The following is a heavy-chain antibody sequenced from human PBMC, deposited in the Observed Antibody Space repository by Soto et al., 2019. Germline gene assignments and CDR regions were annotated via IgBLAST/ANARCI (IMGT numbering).Heavy chain of an antibody. J-gene: IGHJ4*02. CDR2: IIPILGIA. D-gene: IGHD5-18*01. CDR1: GDTFSSYT. CDR3: ARDQRYSYGYGHPTNAFDY. V-gene: IGHV1-69*04. Sequence: SVKVSCKASGDTFSSYTISWVRQAPGQGLEWMGRIIPILGIANYAQKFQGRVTITADKSTSTAYMELSSLRSEDTAVYYCARDQRYSYGYGHPTNAFDYWGQGTLVTVSS.